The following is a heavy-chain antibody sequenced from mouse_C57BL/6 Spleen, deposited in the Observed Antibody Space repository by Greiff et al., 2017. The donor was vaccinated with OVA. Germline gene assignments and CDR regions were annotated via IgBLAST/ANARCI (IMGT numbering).Heavy chain of an antibody. Sequence: EVMLVESGAELVRPGASVKLSCTASGFNFKDYYMHWVQQRPEQGLEWIGWIDPENGGTYYASTFPGQATITADTSSNTAYLQLSSLTSEDTAVYYGTPRSPFAYWGQETLETVSA. CDR3: TPRSPFAY. CDR2: IDPENGGT. J-gene: IGHJ3*01. CDR1: GFNFKDYY. V-gene: IGHV14-4*01.